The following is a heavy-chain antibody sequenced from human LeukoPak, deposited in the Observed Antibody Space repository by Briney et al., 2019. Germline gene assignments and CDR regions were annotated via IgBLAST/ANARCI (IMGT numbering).Heavy chain of an antibody. V-gene: IGHV5-51*01. D-gene: IGHD5-18*01. CDR3: ARLGDLQLTSMAPRGYFNY. Sequence: GESLKISCKGSGYNFATYWIAWVRQMPGKGLKWMGIIYADDSDTRYSPSFQGQVTISVDKSISTAYLQWSSLKASDTAMYYCARLGDLQLTSMAPRGYFNYWGQGTLVTVSS. CDR1: GYNFATYW. J-gene: IGHJ4*02. CDR2: IYADDSDT.